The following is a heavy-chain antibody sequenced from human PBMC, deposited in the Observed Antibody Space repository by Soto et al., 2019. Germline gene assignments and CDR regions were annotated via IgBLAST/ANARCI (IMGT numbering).Heavy chain of an antibody. CDR2: IKSKTDGGTT. Sequence: GGSLRLSCAVSGFTFSNGWRSWVRQAPGKGLEWVGRIKSKTDGGTTDYAAPVKGRFTISRDDSKNTLYLQMNNLKTEDTAVYYCTTEGPGYCSGGSCQAFDYWGQGTLVTVSS. D-gene: IGHD2-15*01. J-gene: IGHJ4*02. V-gene: IGHV3-15*01. CDR1: GFTFSNGW. CDR3: TTEGPGYCSGGSCQAFDY.